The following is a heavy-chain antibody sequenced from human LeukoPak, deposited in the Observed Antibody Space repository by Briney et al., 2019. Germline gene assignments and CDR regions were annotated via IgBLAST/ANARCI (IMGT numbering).Heavy chain of an antibody. D-gene: IGHD3-22*01. V-gene: IGHV3-74*01. Sequence: GGSLRLSCAASGFTLSRYGMNWVRQAPGKGLVWVSRINSDGSSTTYADSVKGRFTISRDNAKNTLILQMNSLRAEDTAVYYCARDYYSRFDYWGQGTLVTVSS. CDR1: GFTLSRYG. J-gene: IGHJ4*02. CDR3: ARDYYSRFDY. CDR2: INSDGSST.